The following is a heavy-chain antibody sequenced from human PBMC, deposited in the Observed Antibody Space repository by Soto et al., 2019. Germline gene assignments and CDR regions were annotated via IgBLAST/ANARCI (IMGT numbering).Heavy chain of an antibody. D-gene: IGHD2-15*01. J-gene: IGHJ4*02. CDR1: GFTFSSNA. V-gene: IGHV3-23*01. CDR2: ISSSGGST. CDR3: AKAQGGRYFDY. Sequence: EVQLLESGGGLVQPGGSLRLSCAASGFTFSSNAMSWVRQAPGKGLEWVSGISSSGGSTYYADSVKGRFTISRDNSKNMLYLQMNNLRAEDTAVYYCAKAQGGRYFDYWGQGTLVTVSS.